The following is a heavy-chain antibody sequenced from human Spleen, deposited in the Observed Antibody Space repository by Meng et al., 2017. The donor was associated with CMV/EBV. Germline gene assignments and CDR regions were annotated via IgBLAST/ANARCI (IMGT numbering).Heavy chain of an antibody. CDR2: INPNSGGT. Sequence: ASVKVSCKSSGYTFTGYHMHWVRQAPGQGLEWMGWINPNSGGTNYAQKFQGGVTMTRDTSISTAYMELSRLTSEDTAVYYCARAVVPDATFDPWGQGTLVTVSS. J-gene: IGHJ5*02. CDR3: ARAVVPDATFDP. D-gene: IGHD2-2*01. V-gene: IGHV1-2*02. CDR1: GYTFTGYH.